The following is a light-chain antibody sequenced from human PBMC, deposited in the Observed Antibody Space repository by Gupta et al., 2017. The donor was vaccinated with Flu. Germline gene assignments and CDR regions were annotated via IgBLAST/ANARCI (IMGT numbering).Light chain of an antibody. V-gene: IGKV3-20*01. CDR3: QQYGSSPLT. J-gene: IGKJ1*01. CDR1: QTISSSY. Sequence: EIVLTQSPGTLSLSPGEGATLSCRASQTISSSYLAWYQQKPGQAPRLLIYGASSRATGIPDRFSGSGSGTDFTLTISRLGPEDFAVYYCQQYGSSPLTFGQGTKVEIK. CDR2: GAS.